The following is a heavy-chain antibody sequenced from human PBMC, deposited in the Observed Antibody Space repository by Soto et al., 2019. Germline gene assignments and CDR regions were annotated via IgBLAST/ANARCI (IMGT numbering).Heavy chain of an antibody. V-gene: IGHV3-23*01. CDR2: ISDSGGST. CDR3: AKATAILGWFDP. CDR1: GFTFSDYA. Sequence: GGPLRLSCAASGFTFSDYAMNWIRQAPGKGPEWVSGISDSGGSTNYADSVKGRFTISRDNPRNTLFLQMNSLRAEDTAVYYCAKATAILGWFDPWGQGTLVTVSS. D-gene: IGHD2-21*02. J-gene: IGHJ5*02.